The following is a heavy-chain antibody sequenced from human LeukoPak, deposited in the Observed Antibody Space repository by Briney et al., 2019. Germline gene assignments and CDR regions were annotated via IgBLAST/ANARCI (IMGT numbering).Heavy chain of an antibody. Sequence: AGGSLRLSCAASGFTFSALSMNWVRQAPGKGLEWVASISSRSSYMYYGGSVKGRFTVSRDNARNSVYLQMNSLRVEDTAVYYCVRRAVSGEEALDFDYWGQGTLVTVSS. J-gene: IGHJ4*02. V-gene: IGHV3-21*01. CDR2: ISSRSSYM. D-gene: IGHD6-19*01. CDR3: VRRAVSGEEALDFDY. CDR1: GFTFSALS.